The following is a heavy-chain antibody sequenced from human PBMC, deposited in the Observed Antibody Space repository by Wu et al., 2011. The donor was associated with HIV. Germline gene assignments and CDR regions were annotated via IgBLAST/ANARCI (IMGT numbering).Heavy chain of an antibody. CDR1: IHLHNYD. V-gene: IGHV1-8*02. J-gene: IGHJ6*03. D-gene: IGHD3-10*01. CDR3: ARGLWHLSYYYYMDV. Sequence: VQXVQSGAEVKKPGAXGETVVLQGLWIHLHNYDINWVRQATGQDLSGWMDEPNSGYTGYAQKFQGRLTMTRNTSITTAYMELSSLRSEDTAVYYCARGLWHLSYYYYMDVWGKGTTVTVSS. CDR2: EPNSGYT.